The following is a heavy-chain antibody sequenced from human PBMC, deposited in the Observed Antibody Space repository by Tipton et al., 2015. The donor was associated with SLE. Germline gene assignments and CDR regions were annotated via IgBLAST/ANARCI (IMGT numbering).Heavy chain of an antibody. Sequence: SLRLSCAASGFTVSSNYMSWVRQAPGKGLEWVSVIYSGGSTYYADSVKGRFTISRDNSKNTLYLQMNSLRAEDTAVYYCARDCRIRDYCYYGMDVWDQGTTVTVSS. V-gene: IGHV3-53*05. J-gene: IGHJ6*02. CDR1: GFTVSSNY. CDR2: IYSGGST. CDR3: ARDCRIRDYCYYGMDV.